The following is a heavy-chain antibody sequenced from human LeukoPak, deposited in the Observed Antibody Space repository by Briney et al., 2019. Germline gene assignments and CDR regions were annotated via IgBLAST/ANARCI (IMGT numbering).Heavy chain of an antibody. CDR1: GYTFSSYV. Sequence: PGGSLRLSCAASGYTFSSYVMSWVRQAPGKGLEWVSAISGSGGSTYYADSVKGRFTISRDNSKNTLYLQMNSLRAEDTAVYYCAKDEYSSSLFDYWGQGTLVTVSS. CDR3: AKDEYSSSLFDY. CDR2: ISGSGGST. J-gene: IGHJ4*02. D-gene: IGHD6-13*01. V-gene: IGHV3-23*01.